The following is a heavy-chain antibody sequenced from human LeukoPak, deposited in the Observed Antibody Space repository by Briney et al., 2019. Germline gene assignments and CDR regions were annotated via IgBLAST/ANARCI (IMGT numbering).Heavy chain of an antibody. J-gene: IGHJ4*02. CDR1: GFTFSNYA. CDR2: ISSGGGST. V-gene: IGHV3-23*01. CDR3: AKSPGYSSSWYDY. D-gene: IGHD6-13*01. Sequence: GGPLRLSCAASGFTFSNYAISWVRQAPGKGLEWVSAISSGGGSTYYADSVKGRFTISRDNSKNTLYLQMNSLRAEDTAVYYCAKSPGYSSSWYDYWGQGTLVTVSS.